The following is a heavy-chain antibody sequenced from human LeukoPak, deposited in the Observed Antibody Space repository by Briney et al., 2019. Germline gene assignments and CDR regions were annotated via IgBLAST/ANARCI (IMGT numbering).Heavy chain of an antibody. Sequence: SVKVSCKGSGGTFSTYPTSWVRQAPGRGLEWMGGIIPIFDTTNYAQKFQDRATITADESTSTVYMELRSLRSEDTAIYYCARGRLGYCRTTSCYTFDHWGQGTLVTVSS. CDR3: ARGRLGYCRTTSCYTFDH. CDR2: IIPIFDTT. J-gene: IGHJ4*02. V-gene: IGHV1-69*13. D-gene: IGHD2-2*01. CDR1: GGTFSTYP.